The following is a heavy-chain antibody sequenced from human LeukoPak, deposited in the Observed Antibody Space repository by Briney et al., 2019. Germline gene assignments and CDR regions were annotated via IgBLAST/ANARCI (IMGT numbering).Heavy chain of an antibody. CDR3: ARVLQNYYHLDA. J-gene: IGHJ6*03. CDR1: GDSISSHY. V-gene: IGHV4-59*11. CDR2: FYDSGST. D-gene: IGHD2/OR15-2a*01. Sequence: SETLSLTCSVSGDSISSHYWSWIRQPPGKGLEWIGFFYDSGSTNYKSSLKSRVTMSVDTSKNQFSLKLSSVTAADTAVYYCARVLQNYYHLDAWGTGTTVTVSS.